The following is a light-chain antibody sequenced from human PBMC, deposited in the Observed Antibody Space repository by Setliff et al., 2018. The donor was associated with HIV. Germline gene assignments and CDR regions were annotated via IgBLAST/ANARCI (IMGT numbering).Light chain of an antibody. CDR1: SSDVGGYNY. J-gene: IGLJ1*01. CDR2: DVS. Sequence: QSALTQPASVSGSPGQSITISCTGTSSDVGGYNYVSWYQQHPGKAPKLMIYDVSKRPSGVSNRFSGSKSGNTASLTISGLQAEDEADYYCCSYAGSSTPYVFGTGTKATVL. V-gene: IGLV2-23*02. CDR3: CSYAGSSTPYV.